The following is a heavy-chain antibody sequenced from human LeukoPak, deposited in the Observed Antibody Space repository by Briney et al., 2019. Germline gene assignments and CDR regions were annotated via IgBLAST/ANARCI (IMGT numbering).Heavy chain of an antibody. CDR3: ARFSGFWSGWYFDY. V-gene: IGHV4-61*02. Sequence: SQTLSLTCTVSGGSISSGSYYWSWIRQPAGKGLEWIGRIYTSGSTNYNPSLKSRVTISVDTSKNQFSLKLSSVTAADTAVYYCARFSGFWSGWYFDYWGHGTLVTVFS. D-gene: IGHD3-3*01. CDR1: GGSISSGSYY. J-gene: IGHJ4*01. CDR2: IYTSGST.